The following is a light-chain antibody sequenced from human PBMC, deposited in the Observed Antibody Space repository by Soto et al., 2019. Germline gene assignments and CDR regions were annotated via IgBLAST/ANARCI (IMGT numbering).Light chain of an antibody. CDR1: QTISSW. CDR3: QHYNSYSEA. Sequence: DIQMTQSPSTLSGSVGDRVTITCRASQTISSWLAWYQQKPGKAPKLLIYKASTLKSGVTSRFSGSGSRTDFTLTISSLQPDDFATYYCQHYNSYSEAFGKGTKVELK. V-gene: IGKV1-5*03. J-gene: IGKJ1*01. CDR2: KAS.